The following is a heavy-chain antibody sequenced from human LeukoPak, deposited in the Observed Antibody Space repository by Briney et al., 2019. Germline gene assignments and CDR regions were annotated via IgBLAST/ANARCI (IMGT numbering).Heavy chain of an antibody. CDR2: INPNSGGT. V-gene: IGHV1-2*02. CDR1: GYTFTGYY. CDR3: ASRRNAARRSPNYYYMDV. Sequence: ASVKVSCKASGYTFTGYYMHWVRQAPGQGLEWMGWINPNSGGTNYAQKFQGRVTMTRDTSISTAYMELSRLRSDDTAVYYCASRRNAARRSPNYYYMDVWGKGTTVTVSS. J-gene: IGHJ6*03. D-gene: IGHD6-6*01.